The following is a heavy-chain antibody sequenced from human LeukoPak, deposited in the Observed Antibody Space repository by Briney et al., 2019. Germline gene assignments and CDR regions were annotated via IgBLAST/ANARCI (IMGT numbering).Heavy chain of an antibody. Sequence: GGSLRLSCAASGFTLTSYDMSWVRQAPGKGLEWVSTISASGLSTYSADSVKGRFTVSRDSSKNTLFLQMNSLRAEDTAVYFCAKDLTSGNFGYYFDYWGQGTLVAVSS. CDR1: GFTLTSYD. J-gene: IGHJ4*02. D-gene: IGHD3-3*01. CDR3: AKDLTSGNFGYYFDY. V-gene: IGHV3-23*01. CDR2: ISASGLST.